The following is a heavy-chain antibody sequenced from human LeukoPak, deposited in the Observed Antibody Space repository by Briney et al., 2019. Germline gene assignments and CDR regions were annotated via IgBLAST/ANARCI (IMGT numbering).Heavy chain of an antibody. Sequence: PSETLSLTCTVSGGSISTYYWSWIRQPPGKGLEWIGYIYYSGSTNYNPSLKSRVTISVDTSKNQFSLKLSSVTAADTAVYYCARERGVAPDYWGQGTLVTVSS. J-gene: IGHJ4*02. D-gene: IGHD3-10*01. CDR2: IYYSGST. CDR1: GGSISTYY. V-gene: IGHV4-59*01. CDR3: ARERGVAPDY.